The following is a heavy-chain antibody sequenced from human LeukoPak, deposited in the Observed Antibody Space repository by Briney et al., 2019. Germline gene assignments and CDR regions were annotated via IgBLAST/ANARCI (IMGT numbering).Heavy chain of an antibody. D-gene: IGHD2-15*01. J-gene: IGHJ4*02. CDR2: IGTASET. V-gene: IGHV3-13*01. CDR1: GFSFSSYD. Sequence: GGSLRLSCAASGFSFSSYDMHWVRQVTGKGLEWVSAIGTASETYYADSVKGRFTISRENAKNSLYLQMNSLTAGDTAVYYCARGGGYHDFDYWGQGTLVTVSP. CDR3: ARGGGYHDFDY.